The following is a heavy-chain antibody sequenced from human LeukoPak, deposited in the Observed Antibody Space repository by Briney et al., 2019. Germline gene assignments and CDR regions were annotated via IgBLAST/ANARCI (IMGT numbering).Heavy chain of an antibody. CDR1: GYTFTGYY. V-gene: IGHV1-2*02. D-gene: IGHD2-2*01. CDR2: INPSSGGT. Sequence: EASVKVSCKASGYTFTGYYMHWVRQAPGQGLEWMGWINPSSGGTNYAQKFQGRVTMTRDTSISTAYMELSRLRSDDTAVYYCASIIPRDIVVVPAATDYYYYGMDVWGQGTTVTVSS. CDR3: ASIIPRDIVVVPAATDYYYYGMDV. J-gene: IGHJ6*02.